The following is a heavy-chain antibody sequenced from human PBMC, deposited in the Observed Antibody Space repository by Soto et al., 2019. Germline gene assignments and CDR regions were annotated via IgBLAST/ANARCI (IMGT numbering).Heavy chain of an antibody. V-gene: IGHV1-69*06. CDR3: ARGPIRITSLSLWYYYGMDV. J-gene: IGHJ6*02. CDR2: IIPIFGTA. CDR1: GGTFSSYA. D-gene: IGHD3-10*01. Sequence: QVQLVQSGAEVKKPGSSVKVSCKASGGTFSSYAISWVRQAPGQGLEWMGGIIPIFGTANYAQKFQGRVTITADKSTCTAYMELSSLRSEDTAVYYCARGPIRITSLSLWYYYGMDVWGQGTTVNVSS.